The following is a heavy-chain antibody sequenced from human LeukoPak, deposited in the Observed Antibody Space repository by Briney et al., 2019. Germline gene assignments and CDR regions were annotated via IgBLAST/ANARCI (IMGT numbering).Heavy chain of an antibody. CDR3: SRDRDYYDTRGLFLDY. J-gene: IGHJ4*02. Sequence: GSLGLSCPASGFPFGDYAMSWFRQAPGKGLEGEGIIRSKGYGGTTEYAASVTDRFTISRDDSQSIAYLQMNSLKTEDTAVYYCSRDRDYYDTRGLFLDYWGQGTLVTVSS. D-gene: IGHD3-22*01. CDR1: GFPFGDYA. CDR2: IRSKGYGGTT. V-gene: IGHV3-49*03.